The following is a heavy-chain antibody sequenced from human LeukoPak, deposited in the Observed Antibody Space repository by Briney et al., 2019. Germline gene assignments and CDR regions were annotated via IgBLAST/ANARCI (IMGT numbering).Heavy chain of an antibody. CDR3: ARLEPEYQLLPNWFDP. CDR2: IYPGDSDT. V-gene: IGHV5-51*01. CDR1: GYSFTSYW. Sequence: GESLKISCKGSGYSFTSYWIGWVRQMPGKGLEWMGIIYPGDSDTRYSPSFQGQVTISADKPISTAYLQWSSLKASDTAMYYCARLEPEYQLLPNWFDPWGQGTLVTVSS. D-gene: IGHD2-2*01. J-gene: IGHJ5*02.